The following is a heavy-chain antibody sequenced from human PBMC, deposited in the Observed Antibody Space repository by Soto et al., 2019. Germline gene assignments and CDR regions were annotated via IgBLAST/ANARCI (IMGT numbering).Heavy chain of an antibody. CDR3: ARAKLVVEGRFDY. D-gene: IGHD3-22*01. CDR1: GFTFSSYS. J-gene: IGHJ4*02. V-gene: IGHV3-21*05. CDR2: ISSSGTYT. Sequence: GGSLRLSCAASGFTFSSYSMNWVRQAPGKGLEWVSYISSSGTYTNYADSVRGRFTMSRDSAKNSLFLQMDGLRAEDTAVYYCARAKLVVEGRFDYWGQGTLVTVSS.